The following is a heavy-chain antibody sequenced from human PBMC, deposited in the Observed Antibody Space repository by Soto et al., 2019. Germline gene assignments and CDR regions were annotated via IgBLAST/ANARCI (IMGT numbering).Heavy chain of an antibody. CDR2: FYYRGNT. V-gene: IGHV4-39*01. CDR1: GPSPRCIRGY. J-gene: IGHJ4*02. CDR3: ARSQVGPTIVVHV. Sequence: TWSRTRPAAGPSPRCIRGYRCCILPPPGKGLEWIGSFYYRGNTYYNPSLKSRVIISVDKSKSQFSLKLTSVTAADTAVDYCARSQVGPTIVVHVWGQGTLVTVSA. D-gene: IGHD1-26*01.